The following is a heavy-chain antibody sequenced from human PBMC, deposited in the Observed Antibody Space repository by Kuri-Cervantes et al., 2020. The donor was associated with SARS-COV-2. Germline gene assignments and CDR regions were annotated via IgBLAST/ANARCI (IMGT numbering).Heavy chain of an antibody. V-gene: IGHV4-34*01. CDR1: GGSFSGYY. CDR3: ARGGRIAVAGILLPLYYYGMDV. CDR2: INHSGST. D-gene: IGHD6-19*01. Sequence: SETLSLTCAVYGGSFSGYYWSWIRQPPGKGLEWIGEINHSGSTNYNPSLKSRVTISVDTSKNQFSLKLSSVTAADTAVYYCARGGRIAVAGILLPLYYYGMDVWGQGTTVTVSS. J-gene: IGHJ6*02.